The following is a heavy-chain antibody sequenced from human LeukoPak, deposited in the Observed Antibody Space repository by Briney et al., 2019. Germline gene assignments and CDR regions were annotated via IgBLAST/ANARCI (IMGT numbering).Heavy chain of an antibody. J-gene: IGHJ6*02. CDR1: RFTFSTYA. D-gene: IGHD2-2*01. CDR2: ISYDGSNK. CDR3: AKDPGYCSSTSCYVRLNYYYYGMDV. V-gene: IGHV3-30*18. Sequence: GGSLRLSCAASRFTFSTYAMHWVRQAPGKGLEWVAVISYDGSNKYYADSVKGRFTISRDNSKNTLYLQMNSLRAEDTAVYYCAKDPGYCSSTSCYVRLNYYYYGMDVWGQGTTVTVSS.